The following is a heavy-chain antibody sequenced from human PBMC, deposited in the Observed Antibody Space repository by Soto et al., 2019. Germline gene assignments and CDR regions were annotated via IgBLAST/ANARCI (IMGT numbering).Heavy chain of an antibody. Sequence: ASVKVSCKASGYTFTSYGISWVRQAPGQGLEWMGWISAYNGNTSYAQKLQGRVTMATDTSTSTAYMELRSLRSDDTAVYYCARHSYYDSSGYLGVWGQGTTVTVSS. D-gene: IGHD3-22*01. V-gene: IGHV1-18*01. CDR3: ARHSYYDSSGYLGV. CDR2: ISAYNGNT. CDR1: GYTFTSYG. J-gene: IGHJ6*02.